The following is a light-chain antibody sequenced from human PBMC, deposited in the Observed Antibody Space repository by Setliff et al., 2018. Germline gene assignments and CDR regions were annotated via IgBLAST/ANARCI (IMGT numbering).Light chain of an antibody. CDR1: SSDVGGYNY. V-gene: IGLV2-8*01. CDR2: DVS. J-gene: IGLJ1*01. CDR3: SSYAGSNTPYG. Sequence: QSVLTQPPSASGSPGQSVAISCTGTSSDVGGYNYVSWYQQHPGKAPKLMIYDVSKRPSGVPDRFSGSKSGNTASLTVSGLQAEDEADYYCSSYAGSNTPYGFGTGTKVTV.